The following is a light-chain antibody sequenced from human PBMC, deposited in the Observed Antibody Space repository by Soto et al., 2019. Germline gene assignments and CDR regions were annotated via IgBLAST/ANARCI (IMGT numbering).Light chain of an antibody. Sequence: QSVLTQPPSASGSPGQSVTISCTGTSSDVGAYNYVSWYQQHAGKAPKLVIYEVTKRPSGVPDRFSGSTSANTASLTVSGLQAEDEADYYCSSFASSNTWVFGGGTKLTVL. V-gene: IGLV2-8*01. J-gene: IGLJ3*02. CDR2: EVT. CDR1: SSDVGAYNY. CDR3: SSFASSNTWV.